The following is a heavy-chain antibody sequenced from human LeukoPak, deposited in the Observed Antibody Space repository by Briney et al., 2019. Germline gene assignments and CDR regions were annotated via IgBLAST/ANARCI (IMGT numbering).Heavy chain of an antibody. J-gene: IGHJ5*02. D-gene: IGHD3-10*01. CDR2: IYYSGST. V-gene: IGHV4-31*03. CDR1: GGSISSGGYY. CDR3: ARADYYGSGWDWFDP. Sequence: SQTLSLTCTVSGGSISSGGYYWSWIRQHPGKGLEWIGYIYYSGSTYYNPSLKRRVTISVDTSKNQFSLKLSSVTAADTAVYYCARADYYGSGWDWFDPWGQGTLVTVSS.